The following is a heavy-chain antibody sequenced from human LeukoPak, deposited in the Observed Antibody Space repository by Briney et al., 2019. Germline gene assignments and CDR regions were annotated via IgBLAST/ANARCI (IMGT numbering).Heavy chain of an antibody. D-gene: IGHD4-17*01. CDR1: GGSISSYY. CDR2: IYYSGST. V-gene: IGHV4-59*01. CDR3: ARGSRDYGDYLDY. J-gene: IGHJ4*02. Sequence: SETLSLTCTVAGGSISSYYWGWIRQPPGKGLEWIGYIYYSGSTNYNPSLKSRVTISVDTSKNQFSLKLSSVTAADTAVYYCARGSRDYGDYLDYWGQGTLVTVSS.